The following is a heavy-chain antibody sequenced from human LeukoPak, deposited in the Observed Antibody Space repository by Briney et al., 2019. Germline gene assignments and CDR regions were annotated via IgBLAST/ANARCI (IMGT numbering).Heavy chain of an antibody. Sequence: GRSLRLSCAASGFTFSSYGMHWVRQAPGKGLEWVAVISYDGSNKYYADSVKGRFTIPRDNSKNTLYLQMNSLRAEDMAVYYCVKRWTGTTIGQQDYWGQGTLVTVSS. CDR3: VKRWTGTTIGQQDY. D-gene: IGHD1-1*01. V-gene: IGHV3-30*18. J-gene: IGHJ4*02. CDR1: GFTFSSYG. CDR2: ISYDGSNK.